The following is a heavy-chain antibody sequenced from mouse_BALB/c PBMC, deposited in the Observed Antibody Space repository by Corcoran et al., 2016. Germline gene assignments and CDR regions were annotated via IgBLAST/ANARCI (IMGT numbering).Heavy chain of an antibody. CDR2: INPYNGAT. CDR3: ARSGIYDGYHNFDY. V-gene: IGHV1-26*01. CDR1: GYSFPGYY. Sequence: DVQLQQSGPELVKPGASVTISCPASGYSFPGYYMHCVKPSHLKSLEWIGRINPYNGATSYNQNFKDKASLTVDKSSSTAYMELHSLPSEDSAVYYCARSGIYDGYHNFDYLGQGATLAVSS. J-gene: IGHJ2*01. D-gene: IGHD2-3*01.